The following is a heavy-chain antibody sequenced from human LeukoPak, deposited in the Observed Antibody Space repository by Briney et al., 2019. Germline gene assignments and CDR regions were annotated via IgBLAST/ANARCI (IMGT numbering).Heavy chain of an antibody. V-gene: IGHV4-39*01. J-gene: IGHJ5*02. D-gene: IGHD2-21*01. CDR1: GGSISSSSYY. Sequence: SETLSLTCTVSGGSISSSSYYWGWIRQPPGKGLEWIGSIYYSGSTYYNPSLKSRVTISVDTSKNQFSLKLSSVTAADTAVYYRSKPCGGDWATPQNWFDPWGQGTLVTVSS. CDR3: SKPCGGDWATPQNWFDP. CDR2: IYYSGST.